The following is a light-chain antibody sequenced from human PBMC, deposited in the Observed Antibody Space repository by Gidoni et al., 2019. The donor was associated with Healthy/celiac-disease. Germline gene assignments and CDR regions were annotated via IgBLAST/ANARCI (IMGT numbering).Light chain of an antibody. CDR2: GKN. CDR1: SLRSYY. J-gene: IGLJ2*01. CDR3: NSWDSSGNHPV. Sequence: SSELTQDPAVSVALGQTVRITCQGDSLRSYYASWYQQKPGQAPVRVTYGKNNRPSGIPDRFSGSSSGNTASLTITGAQAEDEADYYCNSWDSSGNHPVFGGGTKLTVL. V-gene: IGLV3-19*02.